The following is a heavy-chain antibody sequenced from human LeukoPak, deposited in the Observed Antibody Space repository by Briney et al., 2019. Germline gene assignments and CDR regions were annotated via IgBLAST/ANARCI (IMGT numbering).Heavy chain of an antibody. D-gene: IGHD3-10*01. CDR2: ISYDGSNK. Sequence: GGSLRLSCAASGFTFSSYAMHWVRQAAGKGLEWVAVISYDGSNKYYADSVKGRFTISRDNSKNTLYLQMNSLRAEDTAVYYCARAGTSRPWWYFDLWGRGTLVTVSS. V-gene: IGHV3-30-3*01. CDR1: GFTFSSYA. CDR3: ARAGTSRPWWYFDL. J-gene: IGHJ2*01.